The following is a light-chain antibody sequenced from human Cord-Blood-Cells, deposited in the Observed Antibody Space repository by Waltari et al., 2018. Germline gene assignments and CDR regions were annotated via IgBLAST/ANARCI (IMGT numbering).Light chain of an antibody. CDR3: QQSYSTPQ. CDR1: QSISSY. J-gene: IGKJ1*01. Sequence: DIQLTQSPSSLSASVGDRATITCRASQSISSYLNWYQQKPGKAPKLLIYAASILQSGVPSRFSGSGSGTDFTLTISSLQPEDFATYYCQQSYSTPQFGQGTKVEIK. V-gene: IGKV1-39*01. CDR2: AAS.